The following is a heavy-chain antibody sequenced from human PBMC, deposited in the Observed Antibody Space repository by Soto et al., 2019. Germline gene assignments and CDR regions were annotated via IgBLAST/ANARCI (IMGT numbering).Heavy chain of an antibody. J-gene: IGHJ3*02. CDR1: GGTFSSYA. Sequence: QVQLVQSGAEVKKPGSSVKVSCKASGGTFSSYAISWVRQAPGQGLEWMGGIIPIFGTANYAQKFQGRVTITADESTSTAYLELSRLRPEDSAGDYWAREAGAFYGCNAGAAFDIGGQGKNGHRL. D-gene: IGHD4-17*01. CDR2: IIPIFGTA. V-gene: IGHV1-69*01. CDR3: AREAGAFYGCNAGAAFDI.